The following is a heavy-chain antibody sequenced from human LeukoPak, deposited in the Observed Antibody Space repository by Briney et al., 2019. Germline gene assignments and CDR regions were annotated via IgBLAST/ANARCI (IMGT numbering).Heavy chain of an antibody. CDR1: GGSISSSNW. D-gene: IGHD6-13*01. J-gene: IGHJ4*02. CDR3: ARFAPGSRIAAAGNEDY. CDR2: IYHSGST. Sequence: PSGTLSLTCAVSGGSISSSNWWSWVRQPPGKGLEWIGEIYHSGSTNYNPSLKSRVTISVDKSKNQFSLKLSSVTAADTAVYYCARFAPGSRIAAAGNEDYWGQGTLVTVSS. V-gene: IGHV4-4*02.